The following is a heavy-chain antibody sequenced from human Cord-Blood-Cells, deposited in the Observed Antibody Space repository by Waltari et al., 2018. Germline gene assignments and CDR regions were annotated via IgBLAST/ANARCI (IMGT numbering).Heavy chain of an antibody. J-gene: IGHJ4*02. CDR3: ARDLAEIVVVPAASDY. D-gene: IGHD2-2*01. Sequence: QVQLVQSGAEVKKPGASVKVSCKASGYTFTSYGISWVRQAPGQGLEWMGWRSAYNGNTNYAQKLQGRVTMTTDTSTSTADMELRSLRSDDTAVYYCARDLAEIVVVPAASDYWGQGTLVTVSS. V-gene: IGHV1-18*04. CDR2: RSAYNGNT. CDR1: GYTFTSYG.